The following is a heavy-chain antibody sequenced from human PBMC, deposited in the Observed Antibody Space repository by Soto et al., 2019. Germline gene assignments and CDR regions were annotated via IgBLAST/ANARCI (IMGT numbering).Heavy chain of an antibody. CDR1: GFSRRTSGVG. CDR2: IYWDDEE. Sequence: SGPPMENPTQTLTLTLTCSGFSRRTSGVGVGWIRQPPGKALEWLALIYWDDEERYSPSLKSRLTITKDTSKSQVVLTMTNMDPVDTAMYYLAHIPGSSGWELTGMFDGWGQGSPVTVAS. CDR3: AHIPGSSGWELTGMFDG. J-gene: IGHJ1*01. V-gene: IGHV2-5*02. D-gene: IGHD6-19*01.